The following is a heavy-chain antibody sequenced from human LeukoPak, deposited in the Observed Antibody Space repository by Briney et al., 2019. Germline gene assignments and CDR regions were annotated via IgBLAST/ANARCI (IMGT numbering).Heavy chain of an antibody. D-gene: IGHD4-17*01. J-gene: IGHJ5*02. Sequence: ASVKVSCKAPGYTFTGYYMHWVRQAPGQGLEWMGRINPNSGGTNYARKFQGRVTMTRDTSISTAYMELSRLRSDDTAVYYCARDLFDYGDNNWFDPWGQGTLVTVSS. CDR2: INPNSGGT. CDR3: ARDLFDYGDNNWFDP. V-gene: IGHV1-2*06. CDR1: GYTFTGYY.